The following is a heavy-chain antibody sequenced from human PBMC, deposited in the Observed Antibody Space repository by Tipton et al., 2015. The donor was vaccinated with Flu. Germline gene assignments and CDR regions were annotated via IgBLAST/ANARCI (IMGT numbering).Heavy chain of an antibody. CDR1: GFTFSNYE. Sequence: SLRLSCSASGFTFSNYEMHWVRQVIGKGLEWVSAIGSAGDTFYTGSVKGRFTISRENAMNSLYLEMNSLRAGDTAVYYCVREGTTPGLHAFDIWGHGTMVTVSS. D-gene: IGHD4-11*01. V-gene: IGHV3-13*01. J-gene: IGHJ3*02. CDR3: VREGTTPGLHAFDI. CDR2: IGSAGDT.